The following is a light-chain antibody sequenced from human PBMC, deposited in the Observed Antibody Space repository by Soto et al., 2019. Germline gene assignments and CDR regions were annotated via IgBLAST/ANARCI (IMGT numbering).Light chain of an antibody. CDR3: SSYAGSSTWV. J-gene: IGLJ2*01. CDR2: EGN. CDR1: SSNVGSYNL. V-gene: IGLV2-23*01. Sequence: QSALTQPASVSGSSGQSITISCTGTSSNVGSYNLVSWYQQHPGKAPKLMIYEGNKRPSGVPDRFSGSKSGNTASLTISGLQAEDEADYCCSSYAGSSTWVFGGGTKLTVL.